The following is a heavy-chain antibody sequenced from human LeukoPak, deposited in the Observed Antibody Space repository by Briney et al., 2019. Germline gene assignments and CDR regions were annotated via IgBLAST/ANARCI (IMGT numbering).Heavy chain of an antibody. J-gene: IGHJ4*02. CDR1: GFTFTDYA. V-gene: IGHV3-23*01. D-gene: IGHD6-6*01. CDR2: ISGSGGST. CDR3: AKGRIAARPLYFDY. Sequence: GGSLRLSCAASGFTFTDYAMSWVRQAPGKGLEWVSAISGSGGSTYYADSVKGRFTISRDNSKNTLYLQMNSLRAEDTAVYYCAKGRIAARPLYFDYWGQGTLVTVSS.